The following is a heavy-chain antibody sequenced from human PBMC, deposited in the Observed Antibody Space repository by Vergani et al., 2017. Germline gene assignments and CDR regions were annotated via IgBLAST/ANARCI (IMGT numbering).Heavy chain of an antibody. CDR1: GYTFTGYY. CDR3: ARTYYDSSGSFDY. CDR2: INPNSGGT. V-gene: IGHV1-2*04. Sequence: QVQLVQSGAEVKKPGASVKVSCKASGYTFTGYYMHWVRQAPGQGLEWMGWINPNSGGTNYAQKFQGWVTMTRDTSISTAYMELSRLRSEDTAVYYCARTYYDSSGSFDYWGQGTLVTVSS. D-gene: IGHD3-22*01. J-gene: IGHJ4*02.